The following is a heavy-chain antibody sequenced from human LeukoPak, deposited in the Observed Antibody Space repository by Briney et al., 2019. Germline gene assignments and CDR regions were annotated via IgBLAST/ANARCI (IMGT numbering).Heavy chain of an antibody. CDR2: ISAYNGNT. D-gene: IGHD6-13*01. CDR1: GGTFSSYA. CDR3: ARDGLLYSSSCDY. J-gene: IGHJ4*02. V-gene: IGHV1-18*01. Sequence: ASVKVSCKASGGTFSSYAISWVRQAPGQGLEWMGWISAYNGNTNYAQKLQGRVTMTTDTSTSTAYMKLRSLRSDDTAVYYCARDGLLYSSSCDYWGQGTLVTVSS.